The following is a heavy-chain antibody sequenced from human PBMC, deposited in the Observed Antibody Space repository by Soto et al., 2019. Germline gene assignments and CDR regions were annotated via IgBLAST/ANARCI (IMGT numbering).Heavy chain of an antibody. CDR3: AKYEYSSSYRTRDAFDI. CDR1: GFTFSSYA. V-gene: IGHV3-23*01. J-gene: IGHJ3*02. CDR2: ISGSGGST. D-gene: IGHD6-6*01. Sequence: PGGSLRLSCAASGFTFSSYAMSWVRQAPGKGLEWVSAISGSGGSTYYADSVKGRFTISRDNSKNTLYLQMNSLRAEDTAVYYCAKYEYSSSYRTRDAFDIWGQGTMVTVSS.